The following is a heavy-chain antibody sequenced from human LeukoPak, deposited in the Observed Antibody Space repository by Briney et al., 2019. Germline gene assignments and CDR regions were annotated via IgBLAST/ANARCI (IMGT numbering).Heavy chain of an antibody. CDR1: GYTFTTYA. CDR3: ARDPIGSRWPYYFDY. CDR2: INAGNGNT. Sequence: ASVKVSCKASGYTFTTYAMHWVRQAPRQRLEWMGWINAGNGNTKYSQKFQARVTITRDTSATTAYMELSSLRSEDTAVYYCARDPIGSRWPYYFDYWGQGTLVTVSS. D-gene: IGHD6-13*01. V-gene: IGHV1-3*01. J-gene: IGHJ4*02.